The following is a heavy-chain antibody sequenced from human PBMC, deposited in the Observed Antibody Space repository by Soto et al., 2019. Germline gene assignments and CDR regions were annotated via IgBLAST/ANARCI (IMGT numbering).Heavy chain of an antibody. CDR2: IKQDGSEQ. CDR3: ARLPHPGIAVAGTVY. D-gene: IGHD6-19*01. Sequence: EVLLVESGGGLVQPEGSLRLSCAASGFTFITYWMSWVRQAPGKGLEWVANIKQDGSEQFYVDSVKGRFTISRDNAKNSLSLQMNTLRAEDTAVYFSARLPHPGIAVAGTVYWGQGTLVTVSS. CDR1: GFTFITYW. V-gene: IGHV3-7*05. J-gene: IGHJ4*02.